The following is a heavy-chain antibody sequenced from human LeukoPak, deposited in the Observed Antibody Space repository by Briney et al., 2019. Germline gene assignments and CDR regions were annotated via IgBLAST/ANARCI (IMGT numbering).Heavy chain of an antibody. CDR3: ARGYYDSSGTPRLFDY. CDR1: GYTFTSYY. J-gene: IGHJ4*02. D-gene: IGHD3-22*01. V-gene: IGHV1-46*01. CDR2: INPSGGST. Sequence: ASVKVSCKASGYTFTSYYMHWVRQAPGQGLEWMGIINPSGGSTSYAQKFQGRVTMTRDTSTSTVYMELSSLRSEDTAVYYCARGYYDSSGTPRLFDYWGQGTLVTVSS.